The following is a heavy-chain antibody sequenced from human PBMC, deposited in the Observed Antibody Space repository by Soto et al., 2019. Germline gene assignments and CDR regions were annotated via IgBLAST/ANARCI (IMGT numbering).Heavy chain of an antibody. CDR1: GFTFSSYG. Sequence: HPGGSLRLSCAASGFTFSSYGMHWVRQAPGKGLEWVAVIWYDGSNKYYADSVKGRFTISRDNSKNTLYLQMNSLRAEDTAVYYCARAPLYSSSYYYYYYGMDVWGQGTTVTVSS. J-gene: IGHJ6*02. CDR2: IWYDGSNK. CDR3: ARAPLYSSSYYYYYYGMDV. D-gene: IGHD6-6*01. V-gene: IGHV3-33*01.